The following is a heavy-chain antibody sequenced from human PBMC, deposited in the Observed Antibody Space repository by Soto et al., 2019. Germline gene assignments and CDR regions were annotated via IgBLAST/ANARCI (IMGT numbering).Heavy chain of an antibody. V-gene: IGHV3-7*03. CDR3: GRISRGAPGGTF. J-gene: IGHJ4*02. D-gene: IGHD2-15*01. CDR2: IKQDGSEK. CDR1: GFSFSSYY. Sequence: EVQLVEAGGGVVQPGGSLRLSCVASGFSFSSYYMSCARQVPGRGLEWLAKIKQDGSEKSYVDSVRGRFTISRDNAKNSLYLEMDSLRPEDTAVYFFGRISRGAPGGTFWGQGALVTVAS.